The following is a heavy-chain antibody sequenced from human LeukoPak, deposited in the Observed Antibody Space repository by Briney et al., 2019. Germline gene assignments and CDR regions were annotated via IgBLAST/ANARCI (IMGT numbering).Heavy chain of an antibody. CDR1: GYTFTGYY. CDR2: INPNSGGT. V-gene: IGHV1-2*02. CDR3: ARDGDCSSTSCYQDY. D-gene: IGHD2-2*03. Sequence: GASVKVSCKASGYTFTGYYMHWVRQAPGQGLEWMGWINPNSGGTNYAQKSQGRVTMTRDTSISTAYMELSRLRSDDTAVYYCARDGDCSSTSCYQDYWGQGTLVTVSS. J-gene: IGHJ4*02.